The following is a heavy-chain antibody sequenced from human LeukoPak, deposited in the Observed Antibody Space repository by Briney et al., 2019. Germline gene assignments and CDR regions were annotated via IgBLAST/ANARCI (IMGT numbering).Heavy chain of an antibody. J-gene: IGHJ4*02. V-gene: IGHV4-30-2*01. CDR3: ARVLSFLVPDARSYFDY. Sequence: SETLSLTCTVSGGSISSGGYYWSWIRQPPGKGLEWIGYIYHSGSTNYNPSLKSRVTISVDTSKNQFSLKLSSVTAADTAVYYCARVLSFLVPDARSYFDYWGQGTLVTVSS. CDR2: IYHSGST. D-gene: IGHD2-2*01. CDR1: GGSISSGGYY.